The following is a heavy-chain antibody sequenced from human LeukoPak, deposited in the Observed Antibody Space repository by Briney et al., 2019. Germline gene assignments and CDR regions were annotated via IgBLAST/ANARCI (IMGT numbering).Heavy chain of an antibody. J-gene: IGHJ3*02. CDR2: FYSRGTS. V-gene: IGHV4-59*01. Sequence: PSETLSLTCTVSGGPISRDYWNWIRQPPGKGLEWIGFFYSRGTSTYNPSLKSRVTMSVDTSKNQFSLILSSVTAADTAVYYCARGRYCTTSNCLFDAFDMWGQGTMVTVSS. D-gene: IGHD2-2*01. CDR1: GGPISRDY. CDR3: ARGRYCTTSNCLFDAFDM.